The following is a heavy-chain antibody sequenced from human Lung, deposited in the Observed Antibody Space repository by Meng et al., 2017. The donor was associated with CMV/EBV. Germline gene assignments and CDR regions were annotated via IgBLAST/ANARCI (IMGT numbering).Heavy chain of an antibody. J-gene: IGHJ6*02. CDR2: ISYDGSNK. D-gene: IGHD1-26*01. CDR1: GFTFSSYA. V-gene: IGHV3-30*04. CDR3: ARDRGGIVGATKGYYGMDV. Sequence: GGSLRLXXAASGFTFSSYAMHWVRQAPGKGLEWVAVISYDGSNKYYADSVKGRFTISRDNSKNTLYLQMNSLRAEDTAVYYCARDRGGIVGATKGYYGMDVWGQRATVTVSS.